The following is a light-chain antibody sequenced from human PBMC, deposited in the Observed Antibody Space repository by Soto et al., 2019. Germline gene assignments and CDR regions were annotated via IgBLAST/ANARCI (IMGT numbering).Light chain of an antibody. Sequence: EILLTQFPGTLSLSPGERATLSCMASQSVGSNYLAWYQQRPGQPPNLLIFGASHRAPDIPDRFSGSGSGTDFTLTISRLEPEDFAVYYCQQYGSSIQTFGQGTKVDIK. CDR1: QSVGSNY. CDR3: QQYGSSIQT. V-gene: IGKV3-20*01. CDR2: GAS. J-gene: IGKJ1*01.